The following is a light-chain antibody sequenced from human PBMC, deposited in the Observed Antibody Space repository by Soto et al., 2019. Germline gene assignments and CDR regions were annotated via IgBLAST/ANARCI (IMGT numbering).Light chain of an antibody. CDR3: QQYGSSPLVT. Sequence: EIVLTQSPGTLSLSPGERATLSCRASQSVSSSYLAWYQQKPGQAPRLLIYGASSRATGIPDRFSGSGSATAFTLTISSLEPADFAVYYCQQYGSSPLVTFGGGTKVEIK. J-gene: IGKJ4*01. CDR1: QSVSSSY. CDR2: GAS. V-gene: IGKV3-20*01.